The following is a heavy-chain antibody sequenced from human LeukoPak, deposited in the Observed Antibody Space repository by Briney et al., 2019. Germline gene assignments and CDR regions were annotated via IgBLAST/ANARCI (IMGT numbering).Heavy chain of an antibody. Sequence: GGPLRLSCAASGFTFSSYAMHWVRQAPGKGLEWVAVISYDGSNKYYADSVKGRFTISRDNSKNTLYLQMNSLRAEDTAVYYCARDLVRDYGDYSVSDYFDYWGQGTLVTVSS. CDR2: ISYDGSNK. J-gene: IGHJ4*02. V-gene: IGHV3-30-3*01. D-gene: IGHD4-17*01. CDR3: ARDLVRDYGDYSVSDYFDY. CDR1: GFTFSSYA.